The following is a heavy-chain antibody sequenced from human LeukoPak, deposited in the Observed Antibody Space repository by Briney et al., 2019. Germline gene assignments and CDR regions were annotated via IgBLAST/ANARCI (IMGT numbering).Heavy chain of an antibody. CDR2: IKQDGSEK. Sequence: PGGSLRLSCTTSGFTFTDYWMTWVRQAPGKGLEWVANIKQDGSEKYYVDSVKGRFTISRDNAKNSLYLQMNSLRAEDTAVHYCARSGHLYYDFWSGYYIGLHNFDYWGQGTLVTVSS. D-gene: IGHD3-3*01. CDR1: GFTFTDYW. CDR3: ARSGHLYYDFWSGYYIGLHNFDY. J-gene: IGHJ4*02. V-gene: IGHV3-7*01.